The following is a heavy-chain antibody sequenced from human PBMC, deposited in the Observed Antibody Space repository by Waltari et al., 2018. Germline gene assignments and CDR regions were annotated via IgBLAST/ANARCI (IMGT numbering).Heavy chain of an antibody. CDR2: IKIDGSST. J-gene: IGHJ4*02. CDR1: GFTFSSHW. V-gene: IGHV3-74*01. Sequence: EVQLVESGGGLVQPGGSLRLSCAASGFTFSSHWMYWVRQAPGKGLVWVPRIKIDGSSTRYADSVKGRFTISRDNAKNTLYLQMTSLRAEDTAVYYCARDGVGAGHDLDYWGQGTLVTVSS. CDR3: ARDGVGAGHDLDY. D-gene: IGHD1-26*01.